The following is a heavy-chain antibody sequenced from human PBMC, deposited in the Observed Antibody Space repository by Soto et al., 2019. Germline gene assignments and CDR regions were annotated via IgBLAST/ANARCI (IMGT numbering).Heavy chain of an antibody. D-gene: IGHD6-19*01. J-gene: IGHJ4*02. CDR3: AKGKWVSVAGIDLPVADY. CDR2: ISYDGSNK. V-gene: IGHV3-30*18. CDR1: GFTFSSYG. Sequence: QVQLVESGGGVVQPGRSLRLSCAASGFTFSSYGMHWVRQAPGKGLEWVAVISYDGSNKYYADSVKGRFTISRDNSKNTLYLQMNSLRAEDTAVYYCAKGKWVSVAGIDLPVADYWGQGTLVTVSS.